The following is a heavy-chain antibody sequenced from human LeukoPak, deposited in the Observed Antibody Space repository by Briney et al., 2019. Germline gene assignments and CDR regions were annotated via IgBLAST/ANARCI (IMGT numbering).Heavy chain of an antibody. V-gene: IGHV3-49*04. J-gene: IGHJ4*02. Sequence: GGSLRLSCTASGFTFGDFAMSWVRQAPGKGLEWVGFIRTKAYGGTTEYAASVDGRFTISRDDSKSIAYLQMNSLKTEDTAVYYCTRGRGYTYGYCFDYWGQGTLVTVSS. CDR2: IRTKAYGGTT. D-gene: IGHD5-18*01. CDR1: GFTFGDFA. CDR3: TRGRGYTYGYCFDY.